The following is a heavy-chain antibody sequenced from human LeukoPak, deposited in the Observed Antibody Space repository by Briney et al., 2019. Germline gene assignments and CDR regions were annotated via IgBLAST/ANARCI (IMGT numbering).Heavy chain of an antibody. J-gene: IGHJ4*02. CDR1: GFTFGKYW. Sequence: GGSLRLSCVASGFTFGKYWMSWVRQAPGKGLEWVSGISGSGASTYYADSVKGRFTISRDNSQNTLYLQMNSLRAEDTAIYYCAKARAGDITAAFNYWGQGTLVTVSS. CDR2: ISGSGAST. V-gene: IGHV3-23*01. D-gene: IGHD6-13*01. CDR3: AKARAGDITAAFNY.